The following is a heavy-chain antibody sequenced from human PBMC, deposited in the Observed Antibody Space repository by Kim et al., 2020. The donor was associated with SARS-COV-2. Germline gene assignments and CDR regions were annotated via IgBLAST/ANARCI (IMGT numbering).Heavy chain of an antibody. V-gene: IGHV1-18*01. CDR1: GYTFTSYG. D-gene: IGHD1-26*01. CDR2: ISAYNGNT. Sequence: ASVKVSCKASGYTFTSYGISWVRQAPGQGLEWMGWISAYNGNTNYAQKLQGRVTMTTDTSTSTAYMELRSLRSDDTAVYYCAREVGATTSGWFDPWGQGTLVTVSS. CDR3: AREVGATTSGWFDP. J-gene: IGHJ5*02.